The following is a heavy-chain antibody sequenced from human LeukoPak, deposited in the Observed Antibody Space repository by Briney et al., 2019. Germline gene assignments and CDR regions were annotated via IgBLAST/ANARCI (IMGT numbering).Heavy chain of an antibody. CDR3: ARADVLRYFDWLNPFDY. D-gene: IGHD3-9*01. CDR2: ISAYNGNT. J-gene: IGHJ4*02. CDR1: GYTFTSYG. V-gene: IGHV1-18*01. Sequence: GASVKVSFKASGYTFTSYGISWVRQAPGQGLEWMGWISAYNGNTNYAQKLQGRVTMTTDTSTSTAYMELRSLRSDDTAVYYCARADVLRYFDWLNPFDYWGQGTLVTVSS.